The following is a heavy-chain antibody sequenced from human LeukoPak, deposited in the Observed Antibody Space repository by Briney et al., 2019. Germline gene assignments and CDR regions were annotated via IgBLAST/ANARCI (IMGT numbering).Heavy chain of an antibody. CDR3: ARGGGLSGYCSGGSCYSNWFDP. D-gene: IGHD2-15*01. CDR2: INHSGST. Sequence: GSLRLSCAASGFTFSSYAMSWIRQPPGKGLEWIGEINHSGSTNYNPSLKSRVTISVDTSKNQFSLKLSSATAADTAVYYCARGGGLSGYCSGGSCYSNWFDPWGQGTLVTVSS. V-gene: IGHV4-34*01. J-gene: IGHJ5*02. CDR1: GFTFSSYA.